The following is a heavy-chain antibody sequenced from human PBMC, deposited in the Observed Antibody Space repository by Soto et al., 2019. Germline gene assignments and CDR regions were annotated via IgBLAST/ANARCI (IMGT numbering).Heavy chain of an antibody. D-gene: IGHD6-19*01. Sequence: SVKVSCKASGFTFTSSAVQWVRQARGQPLEWIGWIVLGNGNTNYAQKFQGRVTITRDKSTSTAYMDLSRLSSDDTAMYYCAARIGNIGWYWLDAWGQGTQVTVSS. CDR1: GFTFTSSA. J-gene: IGHJ5*02. CDR2: IVLGNGNT. V-gene: IGHV1-58*01. CDR3: AARIGNIGWYWLDA.